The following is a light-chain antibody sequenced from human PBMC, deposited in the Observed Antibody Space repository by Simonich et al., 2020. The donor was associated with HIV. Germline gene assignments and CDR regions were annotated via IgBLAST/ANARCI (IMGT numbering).Light chain of an antibody. J-gene: IGLJ2*01. Sequence: QSALTQPASVSGSSGQSITISCTGTSSDIGTYNYVSWYQQHPGKAPKLMIYDVRKRPSGFSNRFSGSKSGNTASLTISGLRAEDEADYYCSSYTSSSTWIFGGGTKLTVL. CDR3: SSYTSSSTWI. CDR1: SSDIGTYNY. CDR2: DVR. V-gene: IGLV2-14*01.